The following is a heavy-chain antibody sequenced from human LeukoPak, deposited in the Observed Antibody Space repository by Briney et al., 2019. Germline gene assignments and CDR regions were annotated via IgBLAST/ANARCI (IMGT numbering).Heavy chain of an antibody. D-gene: IGHD6-6*01. CDR3: ARVAALSPLKY. Sequence: ASVKVSCKASGYTFTGYYMHWVRQAPGQGLEWMGWINPNSGGTKYAQKFQGRVTMTRDTSISTAYMELSRLRSDDTAVYYCARVAALSPLKYWGQGTLVTVSS. CDR1: GYTFTGYY. J-gene: IGHJ4*02. V-gene: IGHV1-2*02. CDR2: INPNSGGT.